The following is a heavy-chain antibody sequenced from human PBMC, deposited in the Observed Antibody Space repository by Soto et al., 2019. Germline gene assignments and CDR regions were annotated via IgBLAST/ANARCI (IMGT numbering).Heavy chain of an antibody. CDR3: TTSDSMWDYYGMDV. J-gene: IGHJ6*02. CDR2: IKSKTDGGTT. CDR1: GLSFTYAW. Sequence: EVQLVESGGGLVKPGGSLRLSCAASGLSFTYAWMTWVRQAPGKGPEWIGRIKSKTDGGTTDYATPVKGRFSISRVDSENTVYLQMNSLRIEDTAVYYCTTSDSMWDYYGMDVWGQGTTVTVS. V-gene: IGHV3-15*01. D-gene: IGHD4-4*01.